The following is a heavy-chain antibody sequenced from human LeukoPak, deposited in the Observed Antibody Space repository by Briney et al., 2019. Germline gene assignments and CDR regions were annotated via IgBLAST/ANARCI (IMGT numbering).Heavy chain of an antibody. J-gene: IGHJ4*02. D-gene: IGHD1-1*01. CDR1: GFAFSDRY. CDR3: TRDRGAYNLYDY. V-gene: IGHV3-72*01. CDR2: IRNKANSYTT. Sequence: GGSLRLSCAASGFAFSDRYMDWVRQAPGKGLEWIGRIRNKANSYTTEYAASVKGRFTISRDDSKAIAYLQMNSLKTEDTAVYHCTRDRGAYNLYDYWGQGTLVTVSS.